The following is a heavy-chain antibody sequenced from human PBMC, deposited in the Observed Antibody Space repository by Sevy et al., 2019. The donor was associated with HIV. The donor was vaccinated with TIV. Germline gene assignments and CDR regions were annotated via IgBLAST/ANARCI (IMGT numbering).Heavy chain of an antibody. CDR1: GGTFSSYG. Sequence: ASVKVSCKASGGTFSSYGISWVRQAPGQGLEWMGGIIPILGTVNYAQKFQGRVTITADESTKKAYMELSRVRSEDTAGYYCARGGGNGWYYFGYWGQETLVPVSS. CDR3: ARGGGNGWYYFGY. J-gene: IGHJ4*02. CDR2: IIPILGTV. D-gene: IGHD6-19*01. V-gene: IGHV1-69*13.